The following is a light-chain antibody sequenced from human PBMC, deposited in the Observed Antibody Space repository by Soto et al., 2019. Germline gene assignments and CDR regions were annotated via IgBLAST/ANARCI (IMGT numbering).Light chain of an antibody. Sequence: DIKMTQSPSSLSASVGDRVTITCRASQIINTWLAWYQQKPGKAPKLLIYRASNLVNGVPSRFSGSGSGTEFTLTISSLQPDDFSIYYCQQYETYSGTFGPGTKVDL. CDR3: QQYETYSGT. CDR1: QIINTW. J-gene: IGKJ3*01. CDR2: RAS. V-gene: IGKV1-5*03.